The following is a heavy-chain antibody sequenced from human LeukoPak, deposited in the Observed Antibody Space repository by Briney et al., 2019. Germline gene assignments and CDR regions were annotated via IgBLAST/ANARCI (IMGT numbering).Heavy chain of an antibody. CDR1: GGSISSYY. V-gene: IGHV4-59*01. J-gene: IGHJ6*03. D-gene: IGHD6-6*01. Sequence: PSETLSLTCTVSGGSISSYYWSWIRQPPGKGLEWIGYIYYSGSTNYNPSLKSRATISVDTSKNQFSLKLSSVTAADTAVYYCARMGGSSSYYYYMDVWGKGTTVTVSS. CDR2: IYYSGST. CDR3: ARMGGSSSYYYYMDV.